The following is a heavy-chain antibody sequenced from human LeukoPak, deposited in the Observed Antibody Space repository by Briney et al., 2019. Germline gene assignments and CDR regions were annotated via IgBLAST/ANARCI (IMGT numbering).Heavy chain of an antibody. Sequence: GGSLRLSCAASGFTFSSYSMNWVRQAPGKGLEWVSSISSSSSYIYYADSVKGRFTISRDNAKNSLYLQMNSLRAEDTAVYYCATLAHIVVVPAATYNWFAPWGQGTLVTVSS. CDR2: ISSSSSYI. D-gene: IGHD2-2*01. CDR1: GFTFSSYS. J-gene: IGHJ5*02. CDR3: ATLAHIVVVPAATYNWFAP. V-gene: IGHV3-21*01.